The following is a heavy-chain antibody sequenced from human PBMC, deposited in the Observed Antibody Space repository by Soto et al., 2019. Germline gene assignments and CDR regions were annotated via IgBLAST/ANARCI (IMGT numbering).Heavy chain of an antibody. CDR3: ARGPPVYYDSSGEFDY. Sequence: ASVKVSCKASGYTFTSYYMHWVRQAPGQGLEWMGIINPSGGSTNCAQKFQGRVTMTRDTSTSTVYMELSSLRSEDTAVYYCARGPPVYYDSSGEFDYWGQGTLVTVSS. D-gene: IGHD3-22*01. V-gene: IGHV1-46*01. CDR1: GYTFTSYY. CDR2: INPSGGST. J-gene: IGHJ4*02.